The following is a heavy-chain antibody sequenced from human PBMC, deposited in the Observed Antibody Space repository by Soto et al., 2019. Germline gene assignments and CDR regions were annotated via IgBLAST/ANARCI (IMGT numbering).Heavy chain of an antibody. V-gene: IGHV4-31*03. Sequence: QVQLQESGPGLVKPSQTLSLTCTVSGGSINTGGYYWSWIRQHPGQGLEWVGYIYYSGSTYYNPSLKSRVTVSLDTSKNQFSLKLSSATAADTAVYYCAREDRGVVVTWSQGTLVTVSS. CDR2: IYYSGST. D-gene: IGHD3-22*01. CDR3: AREDRGVVVT. CDR1: GGSINTGGYY. J-gene: IGHJ5*02.